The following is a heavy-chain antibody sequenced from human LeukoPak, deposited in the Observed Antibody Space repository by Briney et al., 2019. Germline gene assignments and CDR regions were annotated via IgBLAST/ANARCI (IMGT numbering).Heavy chain of an antibody. CDR1: GGCISSYY. V-gene: IGHV4-59*01. D-gene: IGHD5-12*01. Sequence: SETLSLTCTVSGGCISSYYWSWIRQPPGKGLEWIGYIYYSGSTNYNPSLKSRVTISVDTSKNQFSLKLSSVTAADTAVYYCARVDIVATMNFDYWGQGTLVTVSS. J-gene: IGHJ4*02. CDR2: IYYSGST. CDR3: ARVDIVATMNFDY.